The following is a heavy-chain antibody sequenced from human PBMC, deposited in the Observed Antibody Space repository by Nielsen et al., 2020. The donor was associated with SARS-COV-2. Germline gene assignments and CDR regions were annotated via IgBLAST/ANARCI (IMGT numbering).Heavy chain of an antibody. CDR2: IKEDGREG. CDR3: ARALDYYDSSGYYYNYFDY. J-gene: IGHJ4*02. V-gene: IGHV3-7*03. D-gene: IGHD3-22*01. Sequence: GGSLRLSCAASGFTFSSYWMSWVRQAPGKGLEWVANIKEDGREGYYVDSVKGRFTISRDNAKNSLYLQMNSLRAEDTALYHCARALDYYDSSGYYYNYFDYWGQGTLVTVSS. CDR1: GFTFSSYW.